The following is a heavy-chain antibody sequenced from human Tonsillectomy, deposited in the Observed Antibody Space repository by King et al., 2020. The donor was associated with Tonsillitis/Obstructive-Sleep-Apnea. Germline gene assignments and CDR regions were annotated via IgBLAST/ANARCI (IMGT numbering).Heavy chain of an antibody. CDR2: IDPGDSES. CDR3: ARHGCNGGNCYEGRYFFDF. Sequence: VQLVQSGAEVKKPGQSLKISCKGSGYSFSKYWIGWVRQTPGKGLEWMGIIDPGDSESRYSPSFQGQVTISADKSISTAYLQWSSLKASDTAIYYCARHGCNGGNCYEGRYFFDFWGQGTLVTVSS. J-gene: IGHJ4*02. D-gene: IGHD2-15*01. V-gene: IGHV5-51*01. CDR1: GYSFSKYW.